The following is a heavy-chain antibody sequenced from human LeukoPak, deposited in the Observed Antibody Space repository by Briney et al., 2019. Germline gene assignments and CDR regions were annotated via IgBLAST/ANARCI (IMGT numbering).Heavy chain of an antibody. Sequence: GGSLRLSCAASGFSFGGYAMHWVRQPPGKGLEWVSGISWNNGDLHYADSVRGRFTISRDNAKNSLYLQMNSLRVEDMALYYCARGPGMAVEKRYFDYWGQGTLVTVSS. V-gene: IGHV3-9*03. CDR2: ISWNNGDL. D-gene: IGHD6-19*01. CDR3: ARGPGMAVEKRYFDY. J-gene: IGHJ4*02. CDR1: GFSFGGYA.